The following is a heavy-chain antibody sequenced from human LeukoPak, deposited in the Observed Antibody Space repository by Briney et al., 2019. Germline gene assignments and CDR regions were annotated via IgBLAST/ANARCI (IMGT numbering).Heavy chain of an antibody. D-gene: IGHD4-23*01. J-gene: IGHJ4*02. CDR3: ASGYSSDYGGNTY. CDR1: GFTFSSYW. Sequence: GGSLRLSCAASGFTFSSYWMHWVRQAPGKGLVWVSRINSDGSSTSYADSVKGRFTISRDNAKNTLYLQMNSLRAEDTAVYYCASGYSSDYGGNTYWGQGTLVTVSS. V-gene: IGHV3-74*01. CDR2: INSDGSST.